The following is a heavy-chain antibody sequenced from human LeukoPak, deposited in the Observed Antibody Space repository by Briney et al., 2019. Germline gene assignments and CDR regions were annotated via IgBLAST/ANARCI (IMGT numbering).Heavy chain of an antibody. Sequence: SETLSLTCTVSGGTISSGSYYWSWIRQPAGKGLEWIGRIYTSGSTNYNPSLKSRVTISVDTSKNQFSLTLISGTAADTAVYYCARDLGYGNWFDPWGQGTLVTVSS. CDR3: ARDLGYGNWFDP. V-gene: IGHV4-61*02. CDR1: GGTISSGSYY. CDR2: IYTSGST. J-gene: IGHJ5*02. D-gene: IGHD5-12*01.